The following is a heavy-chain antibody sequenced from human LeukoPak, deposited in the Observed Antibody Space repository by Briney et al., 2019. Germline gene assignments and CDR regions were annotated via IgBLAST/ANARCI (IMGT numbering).Heavy chain of an antibody. D-gene: IGHD6-6*01. J-gene: IGHJ4*02. CDR3: ARVDSSSSVYFDY. CDR1: GGTFSSYA. Sequence: SVKVSCKASGGTFSSYAISWVRQAPGQGLEWVGGIIPIFGTANYAQKFQGRVTITTDESTSTAYMELSSLRSEDTAVYYCARVDSSSSVYFDYWGQGTLVTVSS. V-gene: IGHV1-69*05. CDR2: IIPIFGTA.